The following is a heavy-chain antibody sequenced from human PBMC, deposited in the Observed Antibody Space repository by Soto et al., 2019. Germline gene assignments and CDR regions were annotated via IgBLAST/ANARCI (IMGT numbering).Heavy chain of an antibody. V-gene: IGHV1-69*08. D-gene: IGHD3-3*01. CDR2: VIPSRGAT. J-gene: IGHJ6*02. Sequence: SVKVSCKASGGTLSSYTFSWVRQAPGQGLEWMGRVIPSRGATNYAKKFQGRVTIIVDTSTSTVYMELSSLRSEDTAVYYCARESGEDDFWSGYSYYYYGMDVWGQGTTVTVSS. CDR1: GGTLSSYT. CDR3: ARESGEDDFWSGYSYYYYGMDV.